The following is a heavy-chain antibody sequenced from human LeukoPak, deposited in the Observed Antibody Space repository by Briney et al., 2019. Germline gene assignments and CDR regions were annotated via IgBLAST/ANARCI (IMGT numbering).Heavy chain of an antibody. Sequence: GGSLRLSCVASGFTVSSNYMSWARQAPGKGLEWVSVIYSGGSTYYADSVKGRFTISRDNSKNTLYLQMNSLRAEDTAVYYCARAGVYGDYGFDYWGQGTLVTVSS. J-gene: IGHJ4*02. CDR3: ARAGVYGDYGFDY. D-gene: IGHD4-17*01. CDR1: GFTVSSNY. V-gene: IGHV3-66*02. CDR2: IYSGGST.